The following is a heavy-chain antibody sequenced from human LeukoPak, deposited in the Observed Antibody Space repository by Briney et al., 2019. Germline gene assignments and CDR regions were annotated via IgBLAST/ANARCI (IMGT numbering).Heavy chain of an antibody. Sequence: SGPALVKPTQTLKLTCTVSGFSLGTSGICVSWIRQPPGKALEWLARIDWNDDKYYTTSLKTRLTTSQDTSKNQVVLTMTNMDPVDTATYYCARQCFYDSSGYSPGRFDPWGQGILVTVSS. V-gene: IGHV2-70*11. J-gene: IGHJ5*02. CDR1: GFSLGTSGIC. D-gene: IGHD3-22*01. CDR2: IDWNDDK. CDR3: ARQCFYDSSGYSPGRFDP.